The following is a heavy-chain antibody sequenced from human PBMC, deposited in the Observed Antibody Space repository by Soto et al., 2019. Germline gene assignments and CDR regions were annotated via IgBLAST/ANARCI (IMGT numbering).Heavy chain of an antibody. D-gene: IGHD6-13*01. V-gene: IGHV1-69*13. Sequence: SVKVSCKASGGTFSSYAISWARQAPGQGLEWMGGIIPIFGTANYAQKFQGRVTITADESTSTAYMELSSLRSEDTAVYYCARDRIAAAGTSYYYYYGMDVWGQGTTVTVSS. J-gene: IGHJ6*02. CDR1: GGTFSSYA. CDR2: IIPIFGTA. CDR3: ARDRIAAAGTSYYYYYGMDV.